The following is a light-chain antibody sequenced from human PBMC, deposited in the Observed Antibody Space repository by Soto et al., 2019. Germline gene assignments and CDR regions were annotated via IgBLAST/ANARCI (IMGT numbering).Light chain of an antibody. CDR1: TGAVTSGYY. Sequence: QAVVTQEPSLTVSPGGTVTLTCASSTGAVTSGYYANWFQQKPGQAPRALISNTSNKHSWTPARFSGSLLGGKAALTLSGVQPEDEAEYYCLLFYRDAWVFGGGTKLTVL. V-gene: IGLV7-43*01. CDR2: NTS. CDR3: LLFYRDAWV. J-gene: IGLJ3*02.